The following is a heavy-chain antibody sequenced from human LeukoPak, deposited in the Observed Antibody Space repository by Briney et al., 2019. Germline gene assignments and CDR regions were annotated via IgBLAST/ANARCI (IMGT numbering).Heavy chain of an antibody. J-gene: IGHJ4*02. CDR2: INPSGGST. Sequence: GASVKVSCKASGYTFTRYHMHWLRQAPGQGLEWMGIINPSGGSTRYAQKFQGRVTMTEDTSTDTAYMELSSLRSEDTAVYYCATLWFGETSGGDYWGQGTLVTVSS. V-gene: IGHV1-46*01. CDR3: ATLWFGETSGGDY. CDR1: GYTFTRYH. D-gene: IGHD3-10*01.